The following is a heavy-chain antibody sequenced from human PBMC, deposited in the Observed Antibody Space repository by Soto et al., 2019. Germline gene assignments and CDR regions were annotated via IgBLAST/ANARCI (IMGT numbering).Heavy chain of an antibody. CDR2: IPQEGGDG. CDR3: ARDQLILPAHDFFYGSDV. CDR1: GFTFSMYS. J-gene: IGHJ6*02. D-gene: IGHD2-15*01. Sequence: DVQLVESGGGLVQPGESLKLSCEVSGFTFSMYSMSWVRQAPGKGLEWVAKIPQEGGDGHYLDSVKGRFIISRDNAKNSLYLQMNSLRGEDTAVYYCARDQLILPAHDFFYGSDVWGQGAMVTVSS. V-gene: IGHV3-7*03.